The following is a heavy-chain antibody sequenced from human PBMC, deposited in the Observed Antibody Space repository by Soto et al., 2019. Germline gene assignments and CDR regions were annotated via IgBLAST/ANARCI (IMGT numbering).Heavy chain of an antibody. J-gene: IGHJ6*02. CDR3: ARGAGSGWDYYYYGMDV. V-gene: IGHV4-34*01. D-gene: IGHD6-19*01. Sequence: QVQLQQWGAGLLKPSETLSLTCGVYGGSFSGYYWSWIRQPPGKGLEWIGEINHSGSIKYNPSLKCRVTISVDTSKNQFSLKLSSVTAAETAVYYCARGAGSGWDYYYYGMDVWGQGTTVTVSS. CDR2: INHSGSI. CDR1: GGSFSGYY.